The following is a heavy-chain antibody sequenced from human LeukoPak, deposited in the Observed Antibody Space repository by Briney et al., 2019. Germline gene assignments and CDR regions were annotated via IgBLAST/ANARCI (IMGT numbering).Heavy chain of an antibody. J-gene: IGHJ6*02. CDR1: GFTFSTYG. CDR2: IRHDGSET. CDR3: AKANRDHLSHYYGVDV. V-gene: IGHV3-30*02. D-gene: IGHD3-10*01. Sequence: GGTLRLSCAASGFTFSTYGMHWLRQPPGKGPESVALIRHDGSETYHAESAKDRFTISRDDSKNTLYLQKNSLRAEDTAVYYCAKANRDHLSHYYGVDVWGQGTTVVVSS.